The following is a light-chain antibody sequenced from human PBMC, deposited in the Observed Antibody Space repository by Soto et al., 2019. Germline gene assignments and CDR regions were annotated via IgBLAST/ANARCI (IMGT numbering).Light chain of an antibody. CDR3: QQYNKWPLT. CDR2: GSS. V-gene: IGKV3-15*01. CDR1: QSVGSN. J-gene: IGKJ4*01. Sequence: EIVMTQSPATLSVSPGERATLSCRASQSVGSNLAWYQQKPGQAPRLLIYGSSSRATGIPARFSGSGSGTEFSLTISSLQSEDSAVYHCQQYNKWPLTFGGGTKVEIK.